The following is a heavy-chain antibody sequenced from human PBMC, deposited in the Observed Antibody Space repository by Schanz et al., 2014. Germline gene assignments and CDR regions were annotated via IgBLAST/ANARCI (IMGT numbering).Heavy chain of an antibody. V-gene: IGHV1-8*02. CDR3: ARVSMEFERGKSYYYYMDV. J-gene: IGHJ6*03. Sequence: QVQLVQSGDEVKKSGASVKVSCKTSGYTFSDYGITWVRQAPGQGLEWMGWMNPNSGDTGYPRKFQDRVTMTRNTSISTAYMELNSLTSEDTAVYYCARVSMEFERGKSYYYYMDVWGRGTTVTVSS. CDR2: MNPNSGDT. CDR1: GYTFSDYG. D-gene: IGHD3-10*01.